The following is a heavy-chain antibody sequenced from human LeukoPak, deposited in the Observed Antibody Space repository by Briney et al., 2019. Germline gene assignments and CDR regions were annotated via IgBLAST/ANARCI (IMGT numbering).Heavy chain of an antibody. Sequence: ASVKVSCKASGYTFTSYDINWVRQATGHGLEWMGWMNPNRGNTGYAQKFQGRVTMTRNTSISTDYIELSSLRSEDTAVYCCARGTRRIAAAGPGAYWGQGTLDTVSS. CDR2: MNPNRGNT. J-gene: IGHJ1*01. CDR3: ARGTRRIAAAGPGAY. D-gene: IGHD6-13*01. CDR1: GYTFTSYD. V-gene: IGHV1-8*01.